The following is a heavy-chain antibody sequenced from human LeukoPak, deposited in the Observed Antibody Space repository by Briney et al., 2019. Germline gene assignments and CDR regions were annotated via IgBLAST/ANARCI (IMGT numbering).Heavy chain of an antibody. CDR2: IDLDGTEE. D-gene: IGHD3/OR15-3a*01. J-gene: IGHJ4*02. CDR3: ASGRHDFLH. V-gene: IGHV3-7*01. Sequence: GGSLRLSCAASGFVFSTYWMTWVRQAPGKGLEWVANIDLDGTEEHYVDSSLKGRFTISRDNAKNSLYLQMTSLRVEDTAVYYCASGRHDFLHWGQGTLVTVSS. CDR1: GFVFSTYW.